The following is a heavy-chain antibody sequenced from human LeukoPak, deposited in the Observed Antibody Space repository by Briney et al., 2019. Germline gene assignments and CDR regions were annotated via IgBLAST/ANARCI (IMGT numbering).Heavy chain of an antibody. D-gene: IGHD4-17*01. Sequence: PGGSLRLSCAASGFTFSSYGIHWVRQAPGKGLEWVAVIWYDGSKKYYADSVKGRSTISRDNSKNTLYLQMNSLRVEDTAVYYCARDASDYLTTVTTLRHDAFDIWGQGTMVTVSS. V-gene: IGHV3-33*01. CDR1: GFTFSSYG. CDR2: IWYDGSKK. CDR3: ARDASDYLTTVTTLRHDAFDI. J-gene: IGHJ3*02.